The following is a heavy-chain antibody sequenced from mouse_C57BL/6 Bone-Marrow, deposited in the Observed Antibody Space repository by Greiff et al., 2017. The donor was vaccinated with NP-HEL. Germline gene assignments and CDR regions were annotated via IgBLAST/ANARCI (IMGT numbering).Heavy chain of an antibody. J-gene: IGHJ3*01. Sequence: LVESGAELARPGASVKLSCKASGYTFTSYGISWVKQRPGQGLEWIGEIYPRSGNTYYNEKFKGKATLTADKSSSTAYMELRSLTSEDSAVYFCASHYGSSWGFAYWGQGTLVTVSA. CDR2: IYPRSGNT. D-gene: IGHD1-1*01. V-gene: IGHV1-81*01. CDR1: GYTFTSYG. CDR3: ASHYGSSWGFAY.